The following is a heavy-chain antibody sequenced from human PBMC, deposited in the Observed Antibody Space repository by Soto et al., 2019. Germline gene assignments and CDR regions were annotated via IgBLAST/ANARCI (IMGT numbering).Heavy chain of an antibody. CDR1: GFTFSRDG. CDR2: ITDNGGST. D-gene: IGHD4-17*01. CDR3: AKDRATTTAFDY. V-gene: IGHV3-23*01. Sequence: LRLSCAASGFTFSRDGMSWVRQAPGKGLEWVSLITDNGGSTYYADSVKGRFTISRDNTKNTLFLQMNSLRAEDTAVYYCAKDRATTTAFDYWGQGALVTVS. J-gene: IGHJ4*02.